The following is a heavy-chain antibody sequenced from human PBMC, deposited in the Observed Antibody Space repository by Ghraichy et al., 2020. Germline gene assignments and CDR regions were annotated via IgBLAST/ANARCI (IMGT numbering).Heavy chain of an antibody. CDR1: GVTFSSYA. V-gene: IGHV3-23*01. Sequence: GGSLRLSCAASGVTFSSYAMTWVRQAPGKGLEWVSGIVVSGGSTYYADSVKGRFTISRENSKNTLYLQMNSLRVEDTAVYYCAKDSGATKGNFDYWAKGTLVTAPS. D-gene: IGHD1-26*01. CDR3: AKDSGATKGNFDY. J-gene: IGHJ4*02. CDR2: IVVSGGST.